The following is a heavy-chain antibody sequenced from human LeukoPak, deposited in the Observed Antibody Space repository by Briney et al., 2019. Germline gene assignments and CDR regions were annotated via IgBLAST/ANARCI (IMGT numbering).Heavy chain of an antibody. CDR3: ARLGGYSYGLYYYYGMDV. D-gene: IGHD5-18*01. Sequence: SETLSLTCTVSGGSISSYYWSWTRQPPGKGLEWIGYIYYSGSTNYNPSLKSQVTISVDTSKNQFSLKLSSVTAADTAVYYCARLGGYSYGLYYYYGMDVWGQGTTVTVSS. CDR1: GGSISSYY. V-gene: IGHV4-59*08. CDR2: IYYSGST. J-gene: IGHJ6*02.